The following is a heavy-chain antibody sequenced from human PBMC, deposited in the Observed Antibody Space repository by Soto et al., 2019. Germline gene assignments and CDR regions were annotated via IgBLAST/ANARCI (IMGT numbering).Heavy chain of an antibody. J-gene: IGHJ4*02. CDR3: ARDPWAADY. CDR2: IYSGGST. Sequence: GGSLRLSCAASGFSVSTKCMSWVRQAPGKGLEWVSVIYSGGSTFYADSVRGRFTISRDNSKNTVNLQMNSLRAEDTAVYYCARDPWAADYWGQGTLVTVSS. CDR1: GFSVSTKC. V-gene: IGHV3-66*01. D-gene: IGHD3-16*01.